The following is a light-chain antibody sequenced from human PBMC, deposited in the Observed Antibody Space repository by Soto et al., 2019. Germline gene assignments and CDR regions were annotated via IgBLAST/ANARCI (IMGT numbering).Light chain of an antibody. CDR2: EVS. J-gene: IGLJ1*01. V-gene: IGLV2-14*01. Sequence: QSALTQPASVSGSPGQPITISCPGTSSDVGGYIYVSWYQQHPGKAPKLMIYEVSNRPSGVSNRFSGSKSGNTASLTISGLQAEDEADYYCSSYTSSSTYVFGTGTKVTVL. CDR1: SSDVGGYIY. CDR3: SSYTSSSTYV.